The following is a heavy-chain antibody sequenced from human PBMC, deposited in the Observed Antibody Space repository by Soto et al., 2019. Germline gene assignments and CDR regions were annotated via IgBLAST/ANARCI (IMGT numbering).Heavy chain of an antibody. CDR3: ARAPGSYYYYYGMDV. Sequence: QVQLVESGGGVVQPGTSLRLSCAASGFTFSSYAMHWVRQAPGKGLEWVAVISYDGSNKYYADSVKGRFTISRDNSKNTLYLQMNSLRAEDTAVYYCARAPGSYYYYYGMDVWGQGTTVTVCS. J-gene: IGHJ6*02. CDR1: GFTFSSYA. D-gene: IGHD1-26*01. CDR2: ISYDGSNK. V-gene: IGHV3-30-3*01.